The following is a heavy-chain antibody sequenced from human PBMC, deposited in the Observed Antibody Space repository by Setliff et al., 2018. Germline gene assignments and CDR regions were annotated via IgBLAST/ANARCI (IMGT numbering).Heavy chain of an antibody. V-gene: IGHV4-39*07. Sequence: SETLSLTCTVSGGSISTSSYYWGWIRQPPGKGLEWIGSIYYSGSTYYNPSLKSRVTISVDTSKKQFSLKLSSVTAADTAVYYCARGAYIGLDYWGQGTLVTVSS. J-gene: IGHJ4*02. CDR2: IYYSGST. CDR1: GGSISTSSYY. CDR3: ARGAYIGLDY. D-gene: IGHD4-4*01.